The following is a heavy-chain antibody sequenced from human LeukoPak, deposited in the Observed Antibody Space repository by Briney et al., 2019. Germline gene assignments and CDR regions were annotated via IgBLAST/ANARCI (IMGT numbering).Heavy chain of an antibody. V-gene: IGHV1-2*02. CDR2: ISPNSGDT. CDR3: ARAGVVPAAEYHYYYMDV. D-gene: IGHD2-2*01. Sequence: GASVKVSCKTSGYTFTGYYMHWVRRAPGQGLEWMGWISPNSGDTEYAQKFQGRATMTRDTSTSTAYMELRRLRSDDTAVYYCARAGVVPAAEYHYYYMDVWGKGTTVTVSS. CDR1: GYTFTGYY. J-gene: IGHJ6*03.